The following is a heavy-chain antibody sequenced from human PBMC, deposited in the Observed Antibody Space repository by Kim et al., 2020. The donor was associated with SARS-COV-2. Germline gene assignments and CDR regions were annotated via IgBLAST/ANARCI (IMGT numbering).Heavy chain of an antibody. CDR3: ARQQHIVVVTAIRFWFDP. J-gene: IGHJ5*02. D-gene: IGHD2-21*02. V-gene: IGHV4-39*01. CDR1: GGSISSSSYY. CDR2: IYYSGST. Sequence: SETLSLTCTVSGGSISSSSYYWGWIRQPPGNGLEWIGSIYYSGSTYYNPSLKSRVTISVDTSKNQFSLKLSSVTAADTAVYYCARQQHIVVVTAIRFWFDPWGQGTLVTVSS.